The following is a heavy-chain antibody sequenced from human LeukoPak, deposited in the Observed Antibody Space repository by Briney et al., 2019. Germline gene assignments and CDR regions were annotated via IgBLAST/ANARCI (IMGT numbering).Heavy chain of an antibody. Sequence: PGRSLRLSCAASGFTFSIYAMHWVRQAPGKGLEWVAVITYDGSNQYYADSVKGRFTISRDNSKSTLFLQMNSLRVEDTAAYFCARESGRGGYDIGLWGQGTLVTVSS. CDR1: GFTFSIYA. CDR2: ITYDGSNQ. J-gene: IGHJ5*02. V-gene: IGHV3-30-3*01. CDR3: ARESGRGGYDIGL. D-gene: IGHD3-9*01.